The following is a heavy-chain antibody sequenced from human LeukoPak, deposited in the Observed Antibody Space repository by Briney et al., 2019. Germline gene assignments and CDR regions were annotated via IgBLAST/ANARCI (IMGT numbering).Heavy chain of an antibody. Sequence: PSETLSLTCTVSSASINSGGYYWNWVRRHPGKGLEWIGYIYYSGRTYYNPSLKSRVSMSLDTSKNQFSLNLNSVTAADTAVYYCARGRDTWADYWGQGTLVTVSS. CDR2: IYYSGRT. CDR1: SASINSGGYY. J-gene: IGHJ4*02. CDR3: ARGRDTWADY. D-gene: IGHD5-18*01. V-gene: IGHV4-31*03.